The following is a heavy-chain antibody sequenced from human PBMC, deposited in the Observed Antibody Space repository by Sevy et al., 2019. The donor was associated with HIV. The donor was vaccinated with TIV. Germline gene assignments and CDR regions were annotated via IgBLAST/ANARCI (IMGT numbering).Heavy chain of an antibody. D-gene: IGHD6-6*01. CDR3: ARVSIAARPGGYYCGMDV. Sequence: SETLSLTCTVSGGSISSYYWSWIRQPPGKGLEWIGYIYYSGSTNYNPSLKSRVTISVDTSKNQFSLKLSSVTAADTAVYYCARVSIAARPGGYYCGMDVWGQGTTVTVSS. J-gene: IGHJ6*02. CDR1: GGSISSYY. CDR2: IYYSGST. V-gene: IGHV4-59*01.